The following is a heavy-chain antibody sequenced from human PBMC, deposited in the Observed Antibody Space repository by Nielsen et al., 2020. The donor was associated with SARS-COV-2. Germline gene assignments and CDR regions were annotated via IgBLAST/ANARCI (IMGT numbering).Heavy chain of an antibody. V-gene: IGHV3-30*04. CDR3: AKGPYYYDSSGYLTFDY. CDR1: GFTFSSYA. D-gene: IGHD3-22*01. Sequence: GGSLRLSCAASGFTFSSYAMHWVRQAPGKGLEWVALISYDGSNKYYADSVKGRFTISRDNSKNTLYLQMNSLRAEDTAVYYCAKGPYYYDSSGYLTFDYWGQGTLVTVSS. J-gene: IGHJ4*02. CDR2: ISYDGSNK.